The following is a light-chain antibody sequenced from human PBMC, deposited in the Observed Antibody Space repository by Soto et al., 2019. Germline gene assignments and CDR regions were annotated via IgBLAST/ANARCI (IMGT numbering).Light chain of an antibody. J-gene: IGKJ4*01. CDR2: GAS. Sequence: EIVLTQSPGTLSLSPGDRATLFCRASRSVSGDFLAWYQQKPGQAPRLLIYGASDRATGIPDRFSDSGSGTDINLTLSRLEPEDFAGYYCQQYGSLPLTFGGVTKVEI. V-gene: IGKV3-20*01. CDR1: RSVSGDF. CDR3: QQYGSLPLT.